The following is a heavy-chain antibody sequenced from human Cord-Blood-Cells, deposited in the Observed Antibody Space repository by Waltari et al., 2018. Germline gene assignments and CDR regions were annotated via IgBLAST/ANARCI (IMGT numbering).Heavy chain of an antibody. D-gene: IGHD6-19*01. Sequence: EVQLVESGGGLVQPGGSLRLSCAASGFTFSSYWISWVRQAPGKGLEWVANIKQDGSEKYYVDSVKGRFTISRDNAKNSLYLQMNSLRAEDTAVYYCAQWAVAGSFDYWGQGTLVTVSS. CDR3: AQWAVAGSFDY. CDR1: GFTFSSYW. CDR2: IKQDGSEK. J-gene: IGHJ4*02. V-gene: IGHV3-7*01.